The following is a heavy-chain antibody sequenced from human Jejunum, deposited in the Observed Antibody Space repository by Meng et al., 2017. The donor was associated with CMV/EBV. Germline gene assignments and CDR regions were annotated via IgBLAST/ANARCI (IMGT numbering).Heavy chain of an antibody. D-gene: IGHD3-3*01. Sequence: YAMHWVRQAPGKGLECVEVMSHEADKKYYTDSDSVKGRFTISRDNYKSTLYLQVNSLRDDDTAVYYCVRELYDFWSGLSRTYYGMDVWGQGTTVTVSS. CDR1: YA. J-gene: IGHJ6*02. CDR3: VRELYDFWSGLSRTYYGMDV. CDR2: MSHEADKK. V-gene: IGHV3-30*04.